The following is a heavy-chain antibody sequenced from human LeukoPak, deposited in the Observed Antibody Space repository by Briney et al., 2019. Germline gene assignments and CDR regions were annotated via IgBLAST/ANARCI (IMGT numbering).Heavy chain of an antibody. D-gene: IGHD1-26*01. CDR1: GFTFSSYS. CDR3: ARGGGSYVFQH. V-gene: IGHV3-21*01. CDR2: ISSSSSSI. Sequence: GGSLRLSCAASGFTFSSYSMNRVRQAPGKGLEWVSSISSSSSSIYSADSVKGRFTISRDNAKNSLYLQMNSLRVEDTAVYYCARGGGSYVFQHWGQGTLVTVSS. J-gene: IGHJ1*01.